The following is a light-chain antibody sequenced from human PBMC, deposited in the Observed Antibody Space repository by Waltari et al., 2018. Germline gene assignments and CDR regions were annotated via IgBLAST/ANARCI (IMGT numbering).Light chain of an antibody. CDR1: QRCRKY. V-gene: IGKV3-20*01. CDR3: QKYDRLPAT. J-gene: IGKJ1*01. Sequence: EIVLTQSPGTLSLSPGERATLSCRASQRCRKYLAWYQQKPGQAPRLLIYETSIRATGIPDRFSGSGFGTDFSLTISSLDPEDFAVYFCQKYDRLPATFGQGTRVEIK. CDR2: ETS.